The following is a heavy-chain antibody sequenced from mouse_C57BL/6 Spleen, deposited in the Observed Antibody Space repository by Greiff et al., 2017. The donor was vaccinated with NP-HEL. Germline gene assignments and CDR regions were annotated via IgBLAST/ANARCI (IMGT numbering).Heavy chain of an antibody. CDR1: GYTFTSYW. J-gene: IGHJ4*01. CDR2: IDPNSGGT. D-gene: IGHD1-1*01. Sequence: QVQLQQPGAELVKPGASVKLSCKASGYTFTSYWMHWVKQRPGRGLEWIGRIDPNSGGTKYNEKFKSKATLTVDNPSSTAYMQLRSLTSEDSAVYECARPDYYCSSYYAMDYWGQGTSVTVSS. CDR3: ARPDYYCSSYYAMDY. V-gene: IGHV1-72*01.